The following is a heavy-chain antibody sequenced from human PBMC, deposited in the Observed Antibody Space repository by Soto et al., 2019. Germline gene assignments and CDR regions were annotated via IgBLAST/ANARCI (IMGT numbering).Heavy chain of an antibody. D-gene: IGHD2-2*01. CDR2: INPSGGST. Sequence: ASVKVSCKASGYTFTSYYMHWVRQAPEQGLEWMGIINPSGGSTSYAQKFQGRVTMTRDTSTSTVYMELSSLRSEDTAVYYCARAGGCSSTSCPQYFDYWGQGTLVTVSS. CDR1: GYTFTSYY. J-gene: IGHJ4*02. V-gene: IGHV1-46*03. CDR3: ARAGGCSSTSCPQYFDY.